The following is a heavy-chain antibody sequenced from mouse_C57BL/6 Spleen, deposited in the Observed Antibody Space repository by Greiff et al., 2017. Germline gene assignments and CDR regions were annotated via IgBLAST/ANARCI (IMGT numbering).Heavy chain of an antibody. CDR3: ARERSYDYDEGGYAMDY. J-gene: IGHJ4*01. V-gene: IGHV1-81*01. CDR2: IYPRSGNT. D-gene: IGHD2-4*01. Sequence: VQLQQSGAELARPGASVKLSCKASGYTFTSYGISWVKQRTGQGLEWIGEIYPRSGNTYYNEKFKGKATLTADKSSSTAYMELRSLTSEDSAVYFCARERSYDYDEGGYAMDYWGQGTSVTVSS. CDR1: GYTFTSYG.